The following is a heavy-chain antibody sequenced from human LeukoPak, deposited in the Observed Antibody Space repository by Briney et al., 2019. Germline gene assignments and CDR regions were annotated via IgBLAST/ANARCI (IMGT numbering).Heavy chain of an antibody. CDR3: ARDGTPIHGSGWVYMDV. J-gene: IGHJ6*04. D-gene: IGHD6-25*01. V-gene: IGHV3-66*01. Sequence: GGSLRLSCAASGFTVSNNYISWVRQAPGKGLEGVSVIYSRGAPFYADSVKDRFTISRDNSNNTVYLQMNSLRAEDTAVYYCARDGTPIHGSGWVYMDVWGKGTTVTISS. CDR2: IYSRGAP. CDR1: GFTVSNNY.